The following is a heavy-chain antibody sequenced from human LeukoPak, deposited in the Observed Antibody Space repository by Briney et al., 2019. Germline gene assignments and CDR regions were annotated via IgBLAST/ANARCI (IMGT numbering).Heavy chain of an antibody. Sequence: SETLSLTCTLSGGSINNYYWSWIRQPPGKGLEWIGYIYHSGTTNYNPSLKSRVTISVDTSKNHFYLKLTSVTAADTAVYYCAREEMTSGYYFDYWGQGTLVTVSS. CDR2: IYHSGTT. CDR1: GGSINNYY. D-gene: IGHD5-24*01. CDR3: AREEMTSGYYFDY. V-gene: IGHV4-59*01. J-gene: IGHJ4*02.